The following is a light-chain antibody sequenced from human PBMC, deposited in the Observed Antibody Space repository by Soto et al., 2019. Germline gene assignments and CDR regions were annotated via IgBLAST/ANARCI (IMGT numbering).Light chain of an antibody. CDR1: QSVTSSC. J-gene: IGKJ3*01. CDR3: QQCGGSPLFS. CDR2: TTS. V-gene: IGKV3-20*01. Sequence: EIVLTQSPATLSLSPGERATLSCTASQSVTSSCLAWYQRKPGQAPRLLIHTTSTRATDIPDRFSGSGSGTDFTLTISRLQPEDFAVYYCQQCGGSPLFSFGPGPRVDL.